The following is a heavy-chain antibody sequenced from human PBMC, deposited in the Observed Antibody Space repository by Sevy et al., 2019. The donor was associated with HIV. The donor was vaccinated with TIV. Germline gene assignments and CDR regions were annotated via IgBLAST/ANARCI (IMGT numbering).Heavy chain of an antibody. Sequence: GGSLRLSCAASGFSFNSYGMHWVRQAPGKGLEWVADIKEDGSEKYYVDSVKGRFTISRDNAKKSLYLQMNNLRAEDTAVYYCARDAGYCSSTSCYRGDYFDYWGQGTLVTVSS. D-gene: IGHD2-2*02. V-gene: IGHV3-7*01. CDR1: GFSFNSYG. CDR3: ARDAGYCSSTSCYRGDYFDY. CDR2: IKEDGSEK. J-gene: IGHJ4*02.